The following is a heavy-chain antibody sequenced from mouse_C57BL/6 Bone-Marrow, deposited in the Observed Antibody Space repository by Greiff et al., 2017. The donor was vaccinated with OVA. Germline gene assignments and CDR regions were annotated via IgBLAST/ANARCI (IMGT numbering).Heavy chain of an antibody. J-gene: IGHJ4*01. CDR1: GYTFTDYY. D-gene: IGHD1-1*01. CDR2: INPNNGGT. CDR3: ARRRGGSRGAMDY. V-gene: IGHV1-26*01. Sequence: EVQLQQSGPELVKPGASVKISCKASGYTFTDYYMNWVKQSHGKSLEWIGDINPNNGGTSYNQKFKGKATLTVDKSSSTAYMELRSLTSEDSAVYYCARRRGGSRGAMDYWGQGTSVTVSS.